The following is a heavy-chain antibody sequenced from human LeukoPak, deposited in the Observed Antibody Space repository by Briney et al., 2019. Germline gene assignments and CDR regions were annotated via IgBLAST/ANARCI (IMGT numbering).Heavy chain of an antibody. CDR3: AKEGYYYDSSGYLNWFDP. CDR2: IRYDGTNI. Sequence: GGSLRLSCAASGFTFSTYGMHWVRQAPGKGLEWVAFIRYDGTNIYYADSVKGRFTISRDNSKNTLYLQMNSLRAEDTAVYYCAKEGYYYDSSGYLNWFDPWGQGTLVTVSS. CDR1: GFTFSTYG. D-gene: IGHD3-22*01. J-gene: IGHJ5*02. V-gene: IGHV3-30*02.